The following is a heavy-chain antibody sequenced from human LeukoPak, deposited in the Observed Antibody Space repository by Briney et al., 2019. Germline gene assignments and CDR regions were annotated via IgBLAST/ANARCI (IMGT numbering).Heavy chain of an antibody. V-gene: IGHV4-4*07. J-gene: IGHJ6*02. CDR1: GGSISSYY. CDR3: ASGGYCSGGSCYPRYYGMDA. CDR2: IYTSGST. Sequence: SETLSLTCTVSGGSISSYYWSWIRQPAGKGLEWIGRIYTSGSTNYNPSLKSRVTMSVDTSKNQLSLKLSSVTAADTAVYYCASGGYCSGGSCYPRYYGMDAWGQGTTVTVSS. D-gene: IGHD2-15*01.